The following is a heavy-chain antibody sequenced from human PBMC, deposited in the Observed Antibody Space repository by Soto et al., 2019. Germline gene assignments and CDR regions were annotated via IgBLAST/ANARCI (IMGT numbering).Heavy chain of an antibody. V-gene: IGHV4-59*01. CDR1: GGSISSYY. J-gene: IGHJ4*02. CDR2: IYYSGST. CDR3: ARLSGSHTALGFDY. D-gene: IGHD1-26*01. Sequence: QVQLQESGPGLVKPSETLSLTCTVSGGSISSYYWSWIRQPPGKGLEWIGYIYYSGSTNYNPSLKSRVTISVDTSKNQFSLKLSSVTAADTAVYYCARLSGSHTALGFDYWGQGTLVTVSS.